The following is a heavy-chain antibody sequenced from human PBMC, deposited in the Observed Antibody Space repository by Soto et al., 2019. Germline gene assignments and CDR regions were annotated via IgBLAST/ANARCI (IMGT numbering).Heavy chain of an antibody. CDR3: AKVGSYDFLSGSAIKFNWFDP. V-gene: IGHV3-23*01. CDR2: ISGSGGSA. Sequence: EVQLLESGGGLVQPGGSLRLSCVASGFSFSSYAMSWVRQAPGKGLEWVSGISGSGGSAFHADSVRGRFTVSRDNPYNSLYLQMNSLRAEDTAIYSCAKVGSYDFLSGSAIKFNWFDPWGRGTLVTVSS. CDR1: GFSFSSYA. J-gene: IGHJ5*02. D-gene: IGHD3-3*01.